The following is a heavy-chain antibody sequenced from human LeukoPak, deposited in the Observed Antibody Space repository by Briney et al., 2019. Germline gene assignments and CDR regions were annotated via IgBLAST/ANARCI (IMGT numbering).Heavy chain of an antibody. CDR3: ATVSSYTYDNGGFYFDF. Sequence: ASVKVSCKVSGSTFAGLSMHWVRQAPGKGLEWMGGFDPEDGQATYAQKFRGRVTVTEDTSTDTAYMDLSSLRSEDTAVYYCATVSSYTYDNGGFYFDFWGQGTLVTVSS. CDR2: FDPEDGQA. D-gene: IGHD3-22*01. CDR1: GSTFAGLS. V-gene: IGHV1-24*01. J-gene: IGHJ4*02.